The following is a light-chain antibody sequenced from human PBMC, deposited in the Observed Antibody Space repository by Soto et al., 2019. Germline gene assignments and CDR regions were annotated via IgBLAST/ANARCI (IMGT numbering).Light chain of an antibody. Sequence: QSALTQPPSASGSPGQSVTISCTGTSSDIGGYNFVSWYQQHPGKAPKLMIDEDNKRPSGVPDRFSGSKSGTTASLTVSGLQAEDEADYYCSSYADNINLVFGGGTKLTVL. CDR2: EDN. V-gene: IGLV2-8*01. CDR1: SSDIGGYNF. J-gene: IGLJ2*01. CDR3: SSYADNINLV.